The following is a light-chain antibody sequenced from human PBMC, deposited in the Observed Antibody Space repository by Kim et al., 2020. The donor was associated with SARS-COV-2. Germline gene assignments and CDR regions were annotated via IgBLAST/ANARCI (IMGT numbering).Light chain of an antibody. CDR3: CSYARGSIYV. CDR1: GSDVGSYNY. Sequence: QSALTQPRSVSGSPGQSVTIFCTGSGSDVGSYNYVSWYRQHPGQAPKLLIYDVSKLTSGVPDRFSGSKSANTASLTISGLQAEDEADYYCCSYARGSIYVFGAGTKVTVL. V-gene: IGLV2-11*01. J-gene: IGLJ1*01. CDR2: DVS.